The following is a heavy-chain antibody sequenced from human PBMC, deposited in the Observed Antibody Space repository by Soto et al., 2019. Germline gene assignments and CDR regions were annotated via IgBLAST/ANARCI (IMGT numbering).Heavy chain of an antibody. V-gene: IGHV1-8*01. CDR3: ARGPPIIEGPRFDP. J-gene: IGHJ5*02. Sequence: QVQLVQSGAEVKKPGASVKVSCKASGYTFTSYDINWVRQATGQGLEWMGWMNPNSGNTGYAQKFQGRVTMTRNTSINTAYMELSSLRSEDTAVYYCARGPPIIEGPRFDPWGQGTLVTVSS. CDR1: GYTFTSYD. D-gene: IGHD3-10*01. CDR2: MNPNSGNT.